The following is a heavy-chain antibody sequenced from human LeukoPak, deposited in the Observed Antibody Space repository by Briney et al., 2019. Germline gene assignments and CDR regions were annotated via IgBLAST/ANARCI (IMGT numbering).Heavy chain of an antibody. CDR3: ARDSGGALYYGGNAERFFDY. J-gene: IGHJ4*02. D-gene: IGHD4-23*01. V-gene: IGHV4-59*01. Sequence: KPSQTLSLTCTVSGGSISSYYWSWIRQPPGKGLEWIGYIYYSGSTNYNPSLKSRVTISVDTSKNQFSLKLSSVTAADTAVYYCARDSGGALYYGGNAERFFDYWGQGTLVTVSS. CDR2: IYYSGST. CDR1: GGSISSYY.